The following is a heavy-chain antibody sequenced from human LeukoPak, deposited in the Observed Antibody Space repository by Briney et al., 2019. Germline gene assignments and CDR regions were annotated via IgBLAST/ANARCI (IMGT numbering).Heavy chain of an antibody. CDR1: GGSISSSSFH. J-gene: IGHJ4*02. D-gene: IGHD6-19*01. CDR2: IYYSGST. Sequence: SETLPLTCTVSGGSISSSSFHWGWIRQPPGKGLEWIGSIYYSGSTYYNPSLKSRVTISVDTSKNQFSLKLSSVTAADTAVYYCASESVALAGIDYWGQGTLVTVSS. V-gene: IGHV4-39*07. CDR3: ASESVALAGIDY.